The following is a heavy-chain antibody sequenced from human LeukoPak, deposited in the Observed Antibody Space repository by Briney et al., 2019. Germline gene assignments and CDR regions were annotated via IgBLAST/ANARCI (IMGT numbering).Heavy chain of an antibody. J-gene: IGHJ4*02. CDR2: INPNSGGT. D-gene: IGHD1-7*01. CDR1: GYTFTGYY. CDR3: ARVGGNWNYVY. Sequence: GASVKVSCKASGYTFTGYYMHWVRQAPGQGLEWMGWINPNSGGTNYARKFQGRVTMTRDTSINTAYMELSRLRSDDTAVYYCARVGGNWNYVYWGQGTLVTVSS. V-gene: IGHV1-2*02.